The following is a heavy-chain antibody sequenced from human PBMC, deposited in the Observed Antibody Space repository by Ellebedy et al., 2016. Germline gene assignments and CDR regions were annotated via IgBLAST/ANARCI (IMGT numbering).Heavy chain of an antibody. CDR2: ISSSSSYT. Sequence: GESLKISCAASGFTFSDYYMSWIRQAPGKGLEWVSYISSSSSYTNYADSVKGRFNISRDNAKNSLYLQMNSLRAEDTAVYYCARSRGMDVWGQGTTVTVSS. CDR3: ARSRGMDV. CDR1: GFTFSDYY. V-gene: IGHV3-11*06. J-gene: IGHJ6*02.